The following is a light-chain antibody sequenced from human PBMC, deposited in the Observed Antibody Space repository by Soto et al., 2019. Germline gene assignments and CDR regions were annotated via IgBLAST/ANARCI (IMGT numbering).Light chain of an antibody. CDR1: SSDVGGYNY. CDR2: DVS. Sequence: QSALTQPASVSGSPGQSITISCTGTSSDVGGYNYVSWYQQHPGKAPKHMIYDVSNRPSGVSNRFSGSKSGNTASLTISGLQAEYEADYYCSSYTSSSTPVVFGGGTKVTVL. CDR3: SSYTSSSTPVV. V-gene: IGLV2-14*01. J-gene: IGLJ2*01.